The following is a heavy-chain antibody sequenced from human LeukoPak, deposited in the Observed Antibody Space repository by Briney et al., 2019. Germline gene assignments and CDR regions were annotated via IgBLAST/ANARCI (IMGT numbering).Heavy chain of an antibody. CDR3: ARDRGDQWLPYFDY. J-gene: IGHJ4*02. CDR1: GGSISSGGYY. Sequence: PSETLSLTCTVSGGSISSGGYYWSWIRQHPGKSLEWIGYIYYSGSTYYNPSLKSRVAISVDTSKNQFSLKLSSVTAADTAVYYCARDRGDQWLPYFDYWGQGTLVTVSS. V-gene: IGHV4-31*03. D-gene: IGHD3-22*01. CDR2: IYYSGST.